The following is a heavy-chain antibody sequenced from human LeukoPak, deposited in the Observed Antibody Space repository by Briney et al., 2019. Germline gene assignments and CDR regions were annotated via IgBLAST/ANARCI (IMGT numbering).Heavy chain of an antibody. CDR3: AREIAAAGTGWFDP. CDR2: IYYSGST. Sequence: SETLSLTCSVSGDSISSSSYYWGWIRQPPGKGLEWIGSIYYSGSTYYNPSLKSRVTISVDTSKNQFSLKLSSVTAADTAVYYCAREIAAAGTGWFDPWGQGTLVTVSS. CDR1: GDSISSSSYY. V-gene: IGHV4-39*07. D-gene: IGHD6-13*01. J-gene: IGHJ5*02.